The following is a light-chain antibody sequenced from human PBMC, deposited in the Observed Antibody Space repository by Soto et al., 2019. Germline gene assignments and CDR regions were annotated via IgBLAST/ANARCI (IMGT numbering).Light chain of an antibody. J-gene: IGLJ1*01. CDR1: SSDVGGYNY. CDR3: QSYDTSLSASFV. CDR2: EVS. V-gene: IGLV2-8*01. Sequence: QSALTQPPSASGSPGQSVTISCTGTSSDVGGYNYVSWYQQHPGKAPKLMIYEVSKRPSGVPDRFSGSKSGNTASLTVSGLQAEDEADYYCQSYDTSLSASFVFGTGTKLTVL.